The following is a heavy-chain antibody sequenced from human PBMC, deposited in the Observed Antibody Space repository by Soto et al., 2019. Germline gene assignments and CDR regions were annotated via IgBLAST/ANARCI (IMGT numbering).Heavy chain of an antibody. CDR2: ISDDGSTT. D-gene: IGHD1-1*01. V-gene: IGHV3-74*01. J-gene: IGHJ4*02. CDR3: TRGPRVSSTGTGAH. Sequence: PXVSLRLSGEVSGFTFSAYWMHWVRQVPGKGLIWVSRISDDGSTTTYADSVKGRFTISRDNAKNTLYLQMNSLRADDTGLYYCTRGPRVSSTGTGAHWGQGTLVTVSS. CDR1: GFTFSAYW.